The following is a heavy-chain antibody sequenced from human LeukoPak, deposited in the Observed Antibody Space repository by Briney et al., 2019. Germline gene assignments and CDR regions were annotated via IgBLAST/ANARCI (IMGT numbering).Heavy chain of an antibody. CDR1: GFTFSSYW. D-gene: IGHD3-16*01. J-gene: IGHJ4*02. CDR2: INSDGSST. CDR3: ASNCIWGGYYFDY. V-gene: IGHV3-74*01. Sequence: PGGSLRLSCAASGFTFSSYWMHWVRQAPGKGLVWVSRINSDGSSTSYADSVKGRFTISRDNAKNSLYLQMNSLRAEDTAVYYCASNCIWGGYYFDYWGQGTLVTVSS.